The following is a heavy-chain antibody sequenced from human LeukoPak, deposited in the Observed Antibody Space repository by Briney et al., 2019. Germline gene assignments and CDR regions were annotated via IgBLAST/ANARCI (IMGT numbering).Heavy chain of an antibody. V-gene: IGHV3-23*01. Sequence: PGGSLRLSCAASGFTFNTYGMSWVRQAPGKGLEWVSGISGSGGATYYADPVKGRFTISRDDPHNTLYLQMNSLRADDTAVYYCARVGNGYSFGGWYFDYWGQGTLVTVSS. CDR3: ARVGNGYSFGGWYFDY. D-gene: IGHD5-24*01. CDR1: GFTFNTYG. CDR2: ISGSGGAT. J-gene: IGHJ4*02.